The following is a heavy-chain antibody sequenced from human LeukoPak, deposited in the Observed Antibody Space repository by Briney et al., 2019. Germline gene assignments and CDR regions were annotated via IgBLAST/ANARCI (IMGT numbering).Heavy chain of an antibody. V-gene: IGHV1-2*06. CDR1: GYSFTVYY. CDR3: VGGYSYGFYFDY. D-gene: IGHD5-18*01. J-gene: IGHJ4*02. CDR2: INPNSGGP. Sequence: ASVTVSCTTSGYSFTVYYIHWVRRAPGQGLEWMGRINPNSGGPNYGQKFQGTVTMTRDTSISTAYLELSNLRSDDTAAYYCVGGYSYGFYFDYWGQGSLVTVSS.